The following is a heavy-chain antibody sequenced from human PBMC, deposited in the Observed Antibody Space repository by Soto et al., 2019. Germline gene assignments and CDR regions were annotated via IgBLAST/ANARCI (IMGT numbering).Heavy chain of an antibody. CDR2: IWYDGSNK. V-gene: IGHV3-33*01. J-gene: IGHJ4*02. D-gene: IGHD3-22*01. CDR1: GFTFSSYG. CDR3: ARDPGDSSGYPPNAFDY. Sequence: GGSLRLSCAASGFTFSSYGMHWVRQAPGKGLEWVAVIWYDGSNKYYADSVKGRFTISRDNSKNTLYLQMNSLRAEDTAVYYCARDPGDSSGYPPNAFDYWGQGTLVTVSS.